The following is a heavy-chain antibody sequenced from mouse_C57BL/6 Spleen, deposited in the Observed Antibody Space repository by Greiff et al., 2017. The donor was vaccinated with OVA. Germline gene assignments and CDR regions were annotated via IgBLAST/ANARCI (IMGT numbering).Heavy chain of an antibody. Sequence: EVQRVESGGGLVKPGGSLKLSCAASGFTFSDYGMHWVRQAPEQGLEWVAYISSGSSTIYYADTVKGRFTISRDNAKNTLFLQMTSLRSEDTAMYYCAIDYDGYSDYWGQGTTLTVSS. CDR1: GFTFSDYG. J-gene: IGHJ2*01. D-gene: IGHD2-3*01. CDR2: ISSGSSTI. V-gene: IGHV5-17*01. CDR3: AIDYDGYSDY.